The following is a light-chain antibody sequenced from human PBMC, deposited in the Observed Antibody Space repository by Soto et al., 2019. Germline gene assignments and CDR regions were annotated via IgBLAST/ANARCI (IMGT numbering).Light chain of an antibody. Sequence: DFQMTQSPSTLSASVGDRVTITCRASQNIRSRLAWFQQKPGKAPKLLIYDASSLESGVPQRFSGSGSGTEFTLTISSLQSEDFAVYYCQQYNNWPKTFGQGTKVDI. CDR1: QNIRSR. V-gene: IGKV1-5*01. CDR3: QQYNNWPKT. J-gene: IGKJ1*01. CDR2: DAS.